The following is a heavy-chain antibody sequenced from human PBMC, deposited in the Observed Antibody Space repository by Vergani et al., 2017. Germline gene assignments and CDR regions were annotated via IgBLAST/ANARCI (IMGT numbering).Heavy chain of an antibody. D-gene: IGHD1-7*01. J-gene: IGHJ4*02. CDR1: GYTFTSYA. Sequence: QVQLVQSGAEVKKPGASVKVSCKASGYTFTSYAMHWVRQAPGQRLEWMGWINAGNGNTKYSQKFQGRVTITRDTSASTAYMELSSLRSEDTAVYYCASSVPPYNCNYHPFDYWGQGTLVTVSS. CDR2: INAGNGNT. CDR3: ASSVPPYNCNYHPFDY. V-gene: IGHV1-3*01.